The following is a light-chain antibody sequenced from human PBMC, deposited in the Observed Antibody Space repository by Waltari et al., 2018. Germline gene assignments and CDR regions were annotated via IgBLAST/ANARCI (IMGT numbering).Light chain of an antibody. V-gene: IGLV2-23*01. Sequence: QSALTQPASLSGSPGQSITIPCTGTSNDIGSSNFVSWYQHPPGKAPTAIIYEGTMRPSGVSNRFSGSKSVNTASLTISGLQPEDEADYYCCSYGGRTNLIFGGGTKLTVL. CDR3: CSYGGRTNLI. CDR2: EGT. J-gene: IGLJ2*01. CDR1: SNDIGSSNF.